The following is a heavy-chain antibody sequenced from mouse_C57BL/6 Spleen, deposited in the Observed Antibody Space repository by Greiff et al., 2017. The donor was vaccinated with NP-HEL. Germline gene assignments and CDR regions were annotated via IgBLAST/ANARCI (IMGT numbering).Heavy chain of an antibody. Sequence: VQLQQSGPVLVKPGASVKMSCKASGYTFTDYYMNWVKQSHGKSLEWIGVINPYNGGTSYNQKFKGKATLTVDKSSSTAYMQLSSLTSEDSAVYYCAMGLRYYFDYWGQGTTLTVSS. J-gene: IGHJ2*01. D-gene: IGHD1-1*01. CDR3: AMGLRYYFDY. V-gene: IGHV1-19*01. CDR2: INPYNGGT. CDR1: GYTFTDYY.